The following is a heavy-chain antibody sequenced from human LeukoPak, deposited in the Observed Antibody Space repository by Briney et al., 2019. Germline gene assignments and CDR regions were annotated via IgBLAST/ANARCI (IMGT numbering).Heavy chain of an antibody. V-gene: IGHV3-23*01. J-gene: IGHJ4*02. D-gene: IGHD3-22*01. CDR1: GFTFSSYA. Sequence: PGGALRLSCAASGFTFSSYAMSWVGQAPGRELEWVSFISRTADRTANADSVQGRFTISRDNPSNTLYLQINSLRDEDTAVYYCAIMHGYYDGSGYWVQWGQGTLVTVSS. CDR3: AIMHGYYDGSGYWVQ. CDR2: ISRTADRT.